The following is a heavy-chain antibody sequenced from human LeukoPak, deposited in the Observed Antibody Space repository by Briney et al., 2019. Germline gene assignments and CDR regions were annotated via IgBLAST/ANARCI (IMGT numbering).Heavy chain of an antibody. CDR2: ISGSGATT. J-gene: IGHJ4*02. Sequence: GGSLRLSCAASGFTFSSYAMSWVRQAPGKGLEWRSTISGSGATTYYADSVKGRFTISRDNSKNTLYLQVNNLRAEDTAVYYCAKEDDYNYIDYWGQGTLVTVSS. D-gene: IGHD5-24*01. CDR1: GFTFSSYA. CDR3: AKEDDYNYIDY. V-gene: IGHV3-23*01.